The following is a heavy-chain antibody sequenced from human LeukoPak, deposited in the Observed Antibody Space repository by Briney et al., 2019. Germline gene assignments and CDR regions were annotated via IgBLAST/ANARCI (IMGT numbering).Heavy chain of an antibody. Sequence: NPSETLSLTCTVSGGSISSYYWSWIRQPPGKGLEWIGYIYYSGSTNYNPSLKSRVTISVDTSKNQFSLKLSSVTAADTAVYYCARGGSSWSYYFDYWGQGTLVTVSS. D-gene: IGHD6-13*01. V-gene: IGHV4-59*01. J-gene: IGHJ4*02. CDR3: ARGGSSWSYYFDY. CDR2: IYYSGST. CDR1: GGSISSYY.